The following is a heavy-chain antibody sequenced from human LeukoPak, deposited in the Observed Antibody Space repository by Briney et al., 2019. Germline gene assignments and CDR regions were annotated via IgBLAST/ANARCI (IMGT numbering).Heavy chain of an antibody. CDR1: GGSISSDY. J-gene: IGHJ5*02. CDR2: IYYSGST. V-gene: IGHV4-59*12. CDR3: ARSIFGDPWFDP. D-gene: IGHD3-9*01. Sequence: SETLSLTCTVSGGSISSDYWSWIRQPPGKGLEWIGYIYYSGSTYYNPSLKSRVTISVDTSKNQFSLKLSSVTAADTAVYYCARSIFGDPWFDPWGQGTLVTVSS.